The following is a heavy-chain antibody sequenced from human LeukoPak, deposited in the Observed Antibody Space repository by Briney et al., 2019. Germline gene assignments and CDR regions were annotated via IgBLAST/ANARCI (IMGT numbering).Heavy chain of an antibody. CDR3: ARHLYYSASAFWYIDL. D-gene: IGHD3-10*01. J-gene: IGHJ2*01. V-gene: IGHV4-39*01. CDR2: DSQSGNT. CDR1: GDSISSSDHY. Sequence: SETLSLTCTLSGDSISSSDHYWVWIRQSPGKGLEGIGSDSQSGNTYYKSSLKSRVTVSIDTSKNEFSLILTSVTAADTAEYYCARHLYYSASAFWYIDLWGRGTLVIVSP.